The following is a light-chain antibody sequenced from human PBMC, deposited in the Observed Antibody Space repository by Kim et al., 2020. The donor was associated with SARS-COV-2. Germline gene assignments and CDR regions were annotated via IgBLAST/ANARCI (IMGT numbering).Light chain of an antibody. CDR1: DNNVGDEG. J-gene: IGLJ3*02. Sequence: HTATRTCTGNDNNVGDEGAICLQQHQGHPPKLLSYRNNNRPSGISERFSASRSGNTASLTITGLQPEDEADYYCSAWDNSLRGWVFGGGTQLTVL. CDR3: SAWDNSLRGWV. V-gene: IGLV10-54*04. CDR2: RNN.